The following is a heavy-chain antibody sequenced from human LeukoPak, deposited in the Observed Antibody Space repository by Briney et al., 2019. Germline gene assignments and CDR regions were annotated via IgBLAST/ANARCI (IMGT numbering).Heavy chain of an antibody. CDR3: AKGYCRGISCYSGY. CDR1: GFTLSSYA. CDR2: ISGSGGST. J-gene: IGHJ4*02. Sequence: GGSLRLSCAASGFTLSSYAMSWVRQAPGKGLEWVSGISGSGGSTYYADSVEGRFTISRDNSKNTLYLQMNSLRAEGTAVYYCAKGYCRGISCYSGYWGQGTLVTVSS. D-gene: IGHD2-2*02. V-gene: IGHV3-23*01.